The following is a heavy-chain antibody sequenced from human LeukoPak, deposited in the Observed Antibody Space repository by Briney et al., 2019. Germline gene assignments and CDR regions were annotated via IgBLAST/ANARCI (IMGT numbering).Heavy chain of an antibody. V-gene: IGHV4-59*01. CDR1: GGSISSYY. CDR2: IFYSGST. J-gene: IGHJ4*02. Sequence: PSETLSLTCTVSGGSISSYYSSWIRQPPGKGLGWIGYIFYSGSTNYNPSLKSRVTISVDTSKNQFSLKLSSVTAADTAVYYCARARGYYDSSGYYLYYFDYWGQGTLVTVSS. CDR3: ARARGYYDSSGYYLYYFDY. D-gene: IGHD3-22*01.